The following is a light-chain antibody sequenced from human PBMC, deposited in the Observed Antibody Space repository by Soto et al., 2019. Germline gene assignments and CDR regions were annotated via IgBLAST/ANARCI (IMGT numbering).Light chain of an antibody. CDR3: QQYGYSPYT. CDR2: GAS. V-gene: IGKV3-20*01. J-gene: IGKJ2*01. Sequence: EIVLTQSPGTLSLSPGEEATLSCTASQSVSSVNLAWYQQKPGPAPMLLMNGASNRATGIPDRFGGSGSGTDFTLRISRLEPEDFAVYYCQQYGYSPYTFGQGTTLEIK. CDR1: QSVSSVN.